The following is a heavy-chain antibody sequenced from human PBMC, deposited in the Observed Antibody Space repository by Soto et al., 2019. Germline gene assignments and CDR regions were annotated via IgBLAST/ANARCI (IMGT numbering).Heavy chain of an antibody. J-gene: IGHJ4*02. CDR1: GGSIRSSTW. D-gene: IGHD2-15*01. Sequence: QVQLQESGPGLVKPSGTLSLTCAVSGGSIRSSTWWSWVRQSPGKGLECIGEIYHSGSTNYNPSLQSPVTISVDKSKNPFSLKLSSVTDADTAVYYCARMYCSGGSCYSNIDFLVQGTLVTVSS. CDR2: IYHSGST. CDR3: ARMYCSGGSCYSNIDF. V-gene: IGHV4-4*02.